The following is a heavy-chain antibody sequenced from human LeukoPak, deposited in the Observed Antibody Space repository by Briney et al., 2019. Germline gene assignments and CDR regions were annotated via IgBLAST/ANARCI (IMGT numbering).Heavy chain of an antibody. CDR3: ARERGYSSGWYRFDY. J-gene: IGHJ4*02. D-gene: IGHD6-19*01. CDR2: IYYSGST. Sequence: SETLSLTCTVSGGSISSYCWSWIRQPPGKGLEWIGYIYYSGSTNYNPSLKSRVTISVDTSKNQFSLKLSSVTAADTAVYYCARERGYSSGWYRFDYWGQGTLVTVSS. V-gene: IGHV4-59*01. CDR1: GGSISSYC.